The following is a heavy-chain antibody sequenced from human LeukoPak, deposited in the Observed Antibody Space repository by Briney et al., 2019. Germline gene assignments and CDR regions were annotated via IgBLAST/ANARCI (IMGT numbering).Heavy chain of an antibody. CDR3: AREPSGSWVDYFDY. CDR1: GYTFTSYG. J-gene: IGHJ4*02. V-gene: IGHV1-18*01. D-gene: IGHD1-26*01. Sequence: ASVKVSCKASGYTFTSYGISWVRQAPGQGLEWMGWISAYNGNTNYAQKLQGRVTMTTDTSTSTAYMELRSLRSDDTAVYYCAREPSGSWVDYFDYWGQGTLVTVSS. CDR2: ISAYNGNT.